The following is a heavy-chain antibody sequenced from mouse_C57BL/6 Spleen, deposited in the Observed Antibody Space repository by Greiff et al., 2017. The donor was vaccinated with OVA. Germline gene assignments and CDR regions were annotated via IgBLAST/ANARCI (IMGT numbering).Heavy chain of an antibody. V-gene: IGHV1-52*01. CDR1: GYTFTSYW. J-gene: IGHJ3*01. CDR2: IDPSDSET. Sequence: QVQLQQSGAELVRPGSSVKLSCKASGYTFTSYWMHWVKQRPIQGLEWIGNIDPSDSETHYNQKFKDKATLTVDKSSSTAYMQLSSLTSEDSAVYYCARGGYSGPWFAYWGQGTLVTVSA. CDR3: ARGGYSGPWFAY. D-gene: IGHD2-3*01.